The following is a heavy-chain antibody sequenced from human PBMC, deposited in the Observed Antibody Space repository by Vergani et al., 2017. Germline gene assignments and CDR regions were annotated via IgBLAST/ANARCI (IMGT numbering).Heavy chain of an antibody. CDR2: ISYDGSNK. D-gene: IGHD3-10*01. V-gene: IGHV3-30-3*01. J-gene: IGHJ4*02. CDR1: GFTFSSYA. CDR3: AKVARAFGVRDPLDY. Sequence: QVQLVESGGGVVQTGRSLRLSCAASGFTFSSYAMHWVRQAPGKGLEWVAVISYDGSNKYYADSVKGRFTITRDNSKNTLYLQMNSLRAEDTAIYYCAKVARAFGVRDPLDYWGQGTLVTVSS.